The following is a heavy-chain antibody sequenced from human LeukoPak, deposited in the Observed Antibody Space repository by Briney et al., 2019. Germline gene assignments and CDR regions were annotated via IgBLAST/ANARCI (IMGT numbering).Heavy chain of an antibody. D-gene: IGHD6-19*01. V-gene: IGHV3-48*03. J-gene: IGHJ4*02. CDR3: ARSGQWLYHFDF. Sequence: GSLRLSCAASGFTFSTYEMNWVRLAPGKGLEWVSYISSIGSTIYYADPLKGRFTISRDNAKNSLYLQMNSPRAEDTAVYYCARSGQWLYHFDFWGQGTLVTVSS. CDR1: GFTFSTYE. CDR2: ISSIGSTI.